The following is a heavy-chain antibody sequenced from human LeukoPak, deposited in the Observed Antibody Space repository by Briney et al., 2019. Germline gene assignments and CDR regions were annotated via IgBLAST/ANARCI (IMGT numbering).Heavy chain of an antibody. Sequence: SVKVSCKASGGTFSSYAISWVRQAPGQGLEWMGGIIPIFGTANYAQKFQGRVTITADESTSTAYMELSSLRSEDTAVYYCARVGEDGPALDIWGQGTMVTVSS. V-gene: IGHV1-69*01. CDR2: IIPIFGTA. D-gene: IGHD3-10*01. J-gene: IGHJ3*02. CDR1: GGTFSSYA. CDR3: ARVGEDGPALDI.